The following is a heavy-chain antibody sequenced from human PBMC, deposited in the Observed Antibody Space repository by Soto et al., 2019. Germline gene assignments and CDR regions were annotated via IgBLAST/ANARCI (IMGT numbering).Heavy chain of an antibody. CDR1: GYTFTSYS. D-gene: IGHD2-15*01. V-gene: IGHV1-46*01. CDR3: AIDGQYCSGGSCYPTYYFDY. Sequence: ASVKVSCKASGYTFTSYSMHWVRQAPGQGHKWMRIINTSGGSTSYAQKFQGRVTMTRDTSTSTVYMELSSLRSEDTAVYYCAIDGQYCSGGSCYPTYYFDYWGQGTLVTVSS. CDR2: INTSGGST. J-gene: IGHJ4*02.